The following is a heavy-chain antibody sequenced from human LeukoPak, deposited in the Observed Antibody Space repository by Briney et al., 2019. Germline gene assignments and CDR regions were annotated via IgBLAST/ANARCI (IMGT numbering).Heavy chain of an antibody. CDR1: GFTFDDYA. J-gene: IGHJ6*03. CDR3: AKDVSRMSYYYMDV. D-gene: IGHD2-15*01. V-gene: IGHV3-9*03. CDR2: ISWNSGSI. Sequence: GGSLRLSCAASGFTFDDYAMHWVRQAPGKGLEWVSGISWNSGSIGYADSVKGRFTISRDNAKNSLYLQMNSLRAEDMALYYCAKDVSRMSYYYMDVWDKGTTVTVSS.